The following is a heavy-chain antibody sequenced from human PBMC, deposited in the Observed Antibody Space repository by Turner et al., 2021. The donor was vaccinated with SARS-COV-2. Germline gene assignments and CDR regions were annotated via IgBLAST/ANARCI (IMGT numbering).Heavy chain of an antibody. V-gene: IGHV3-48*03. CDR3: ARDLSNLYGMDV. D-gene: IGHD2-8*01. J-gene: IGHJ6*02. Sequence: EVQLVESGGGLVQPGGSLRLSCAASGFTFSSSEMNWVRQAPGKGLEWVSYISSSGSTIYYADSVKGRFTISRDNAKNSLYLQMNSLRAEDTAVYYCARDLSNLYGMDVWGQGTTVTVSS. CDR1: GFTFSSSE. CDR2: ISSSGSTI.